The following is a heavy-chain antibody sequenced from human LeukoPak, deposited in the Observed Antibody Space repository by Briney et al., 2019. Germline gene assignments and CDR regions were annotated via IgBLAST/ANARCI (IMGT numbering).Heavy chain of an antibody. D-gene: IGHD6-13*01. CDR2: ISGSGDST. J-gene: IGHJ5*02. CDR3: VKSRYGAATGRGNWLDP. CDR1: GFTFSSYA. V-gene: IGHV3-23*01. Sequence: GGSLRLSCAASGFTFSSYAMSWIRQAPGEGLEWVSTISGSGDSTYYADSVTGRFTISRDNSKNSLYMQMNGLRGEEPSVYDCVKSRYGAATGRGNWLDPWGQGTLVTVSS.